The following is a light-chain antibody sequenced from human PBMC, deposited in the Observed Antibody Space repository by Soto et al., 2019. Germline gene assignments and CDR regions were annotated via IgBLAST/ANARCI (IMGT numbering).Light chain of an antibody. Sequence: QSALTQPASVSGSPGQSITISCTGTSSDVGGYNYVSWYQQHPGKAPKLMIYDVSNRPSGVSNRFSGSKSGNTASLTISGLQADDEADYYCSSYTSSSTLVLFGGGTKVTV. CDR3: SSYTSSSTLVL. V-gene: IGLV2-14*01. CDR1: SSDVGGYNY. CDR2: DVS. J-gene: IGLJ2*01.